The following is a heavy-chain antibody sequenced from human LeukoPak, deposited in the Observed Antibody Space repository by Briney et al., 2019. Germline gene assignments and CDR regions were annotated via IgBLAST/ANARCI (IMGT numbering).Heavy chain of an antibody. CDR1: GFTFSSYS. D-gene: IGHD4-11*01. J-gene: IGHJ5*02. Sequence: GGSLRLSCAASGFTFSSYSMNCVRQAPGKGLEWVSYISSSSSTIYYADSVKGRFTISRDNAKNSLYLQMNSLRDEDTAVYYCARDARPRGVTTPWFDPWGQGTLVTVSS. V-gene: IGHV3-48*02. CDR3: ARDARPRGVTTPWFDP. CDR2: ISSSSSTI.